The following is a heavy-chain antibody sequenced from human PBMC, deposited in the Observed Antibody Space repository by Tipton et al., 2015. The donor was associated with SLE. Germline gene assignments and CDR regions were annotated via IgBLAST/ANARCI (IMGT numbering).Heavy chain of an antibody. CDR3: AREWGLYSYGYLEY. J-gene: IGHJ4*02. V-gene: IGHV4-30-2*01. D-gene: IGHD5-18*01. CDR1: GGSISSGGYS. Sequence: TLSLTCAVSGGSISSGGYSWSWIRQPPGKGLEWIGYIYHSGSTYYNPSLKSRVTISVDTSKNQFSLKLSSVTAADTAVYYCAREWGLYSYGYLEYWGQGTLVTVSS. CDR2: IYHSGST.